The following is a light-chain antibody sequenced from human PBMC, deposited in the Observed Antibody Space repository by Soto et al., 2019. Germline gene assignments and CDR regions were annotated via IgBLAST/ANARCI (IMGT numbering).Light chain of an antibody. Sequence: EVVLTQSPGTLSLSPGERASLSCRASQSVTSNYLAWYQQKPGQAPRLLIYAASSRATGIPDRFSGSGSGTAFSLTVIRLEPADFAVYFCQQYGGAPFTFGGGTRVEIK. CDR3: QQYGGAPFT. J-gene: IGKJ4*01. CDR1: QSVTSNY. V-gene: IGKV3-20*01. CDR2: AAS.